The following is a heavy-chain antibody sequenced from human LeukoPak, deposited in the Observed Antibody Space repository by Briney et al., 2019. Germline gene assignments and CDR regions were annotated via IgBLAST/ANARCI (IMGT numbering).Heavy chain of an antibody. CDR1: GFTFSSYW. CDR2: INSDGSST. D-gene: IGHD3-10*01. Sequence: GGSLRLSCAASGFTFSSYWMHWVRQAPGKGLVWVSRINSDGSSTSYADSVKGRFTISRDNAKNTLYLQMNSLRAEDTAVYYCARGVVVERLWFGTVFDPWGQGTLVTVSS. CDR3: ARGVVVERLWFGTVFDP. J-gene: IGHJ5*02. V-gene: IGHV3-74*01.